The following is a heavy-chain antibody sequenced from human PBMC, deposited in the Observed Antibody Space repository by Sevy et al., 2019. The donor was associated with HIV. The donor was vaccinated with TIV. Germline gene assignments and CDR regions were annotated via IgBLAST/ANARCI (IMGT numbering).Heavy chain of an antibody. D-gene: IGHD3-3*01. Sequence: GGSLRLSCAASGFTFSDYYMSWIRQAPGKGLEWVSYISSSGSTIYYADSVKGRFTISRDNAKNSLYLQMNSLRAEDTAVYYCMRDGAIDYDFWSGFTDYWGQGTLVTVSS. CDR3: MRDGAIDYDFWSGFTDY. J-gene: IGHJ4*02. V-gene: IGHV3-11*01. CDR2: ISSSGSTI. CDR1: GFTFSDYY.